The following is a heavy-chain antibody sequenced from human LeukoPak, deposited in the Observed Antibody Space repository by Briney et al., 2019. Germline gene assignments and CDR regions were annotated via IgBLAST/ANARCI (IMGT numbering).Heavy chain of an antibody. CDR1: GFNASANY. Sequence: GGSLRLSCAASGFNASANYMSWVRQPPGKGLEWVSFIYTGDRANYADPVKGRFTISRDSSKNTLFLQMNSLRGEDTAVYYCARASGIDYTDMPDSWGQGTLVTVSS. J-gene: IGHJ4*02. CDR3: ARASGIDYTDMPDS. D-gene: IGHD1-26*01. CDR2: IYTGDRA. V-gene: IGHV3-53*01.